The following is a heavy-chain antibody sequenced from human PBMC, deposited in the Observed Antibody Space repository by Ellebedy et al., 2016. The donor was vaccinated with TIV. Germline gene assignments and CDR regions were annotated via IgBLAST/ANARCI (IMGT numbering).Heavy chain of an antibody. Sequence: GESLKISCAASEFTFSRYAMNWVRQAPGKGLEWVAVISDDGSNKYHADSVKGRFTISRDNSKNTLYLQMNSLRVEDTAVYYCAREGIAVAGYPFDYWGQGTLVTVSS. CDR1: EFTFSRYA. V-gene: IGHV3-30-3*01. CDR3: AREGIAVAGYPFDY. J-gene: IGHJ4*02. CDR2: ISDDGSNK. D-gene: IGHD6-19*01.